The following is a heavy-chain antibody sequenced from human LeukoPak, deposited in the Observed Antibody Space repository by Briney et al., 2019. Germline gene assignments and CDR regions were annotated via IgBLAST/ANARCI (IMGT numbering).Heavy chain of an antibody. V-gene: IGHV4-61*02. CDR3: ARGEGYSSSNWFDP. J-gene: IGHJ5*02. CDR2: IYTSGST. D-gene: IGHD6-6*01. Sequence: SETLSLTCTVFGGSISSGSYYWSWIRQPAGKGLEWIGRIYTSGSTNYNPSLKSRVTISVDTSKNQFSLKLSSVTAADTAVYYCARGEGYSSSNWFDPWGQGTLVTVSS. CDR1: GGSISSGSYY.